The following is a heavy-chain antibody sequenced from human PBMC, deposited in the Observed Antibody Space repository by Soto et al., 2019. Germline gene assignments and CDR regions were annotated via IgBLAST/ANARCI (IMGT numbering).Heavy chain of an antibody. CDR1: GFIFATFA. D-gene: IGHD4-17*01. CDR2: ISASGGNT. CDR3: AKEPTSTVEGAFDL. V-gene: IGHV3-23*01. J-gene: IGHJ3*01. Sequence: VQLLESGGGLLQPGGPLSLPCPGSGFIFATFAMSWVRQAPGKGLEWLSAISASGGNTYYPDSVKGRFTISRDISENTLYLQMSSLGGEDTAVYHCAKEPTSTVEGAFDLWGRGTMVTVSS.